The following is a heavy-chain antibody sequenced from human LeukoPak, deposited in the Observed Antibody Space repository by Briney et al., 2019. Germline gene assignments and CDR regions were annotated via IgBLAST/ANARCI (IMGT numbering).Heavy chain of an antibody. J-gene: IGHJ4*02. CDR3: ARANNSSWHN. D-gene: IGHD6-13*01. CDR1: GFNFDRYT. Sequence: GGSLRLSCATSGFNFDRYTIHWVRQAPGKGLEWVSLAGWAGGTTFYSDSVRGRFTISRDSGRKSVYLQMNSLRVEDTAVYYCARANNSSWHNWGQGTLVTVSA. V-gene: IGHV3-43*01. CDR2: AGWAGGTT.